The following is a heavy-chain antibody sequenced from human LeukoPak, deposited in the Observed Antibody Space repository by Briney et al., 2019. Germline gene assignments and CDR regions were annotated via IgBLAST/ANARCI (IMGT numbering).Heavy chain of an antibody. CDR2: IYTSGST. CDR3: ARGIAAAGYYYYYYMDV. J-gene: IGHJ6*03. Sequence: SQTLSLTCTVSGGSISSGSYYWSWIRQPAGKGLEWIGRIYTSGSTHYNPSLKSRVTISVDTSKNQFSLKLSSVTAADTAVYYCARGIAAAGYYYYYYMDVWGKGTTVTVSS. V-gene: IGHV4-61*02. D-gene: IGHD6-13*01. CDR1: GGSISSGSYY.